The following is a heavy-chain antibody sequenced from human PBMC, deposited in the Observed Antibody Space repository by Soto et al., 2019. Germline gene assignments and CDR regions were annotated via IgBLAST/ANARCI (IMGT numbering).Heavy chain of an antibody. Sequence: SETLSLTCTVSGGSISSGGYYWSWIRQHPGKGLEWIGYIYYSGSTYYNPSLKSRVTISVDTSKNRFSLKLSSVTAADTAAYYCARAKFPSWGYSGYDPYYFDYWGQGTLVTVSS. J-gene: IGHJ4*02. CDR1: GGSISSGGYY. CDR3: ARAKFPSWGYSGYDPYYFDY. D-gene: IGHD5-12*01. CDR2: IYYSGST. V-gene: IGHV4-31*03.